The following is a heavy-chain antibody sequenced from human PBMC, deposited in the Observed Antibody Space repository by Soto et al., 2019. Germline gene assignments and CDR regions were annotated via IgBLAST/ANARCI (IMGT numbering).Heavy chain of an antibody. CDR3: ASGYCSGGSCYKKRYYFDY. V-gene: IGHV4-34*01. D-gene: IGHD2-15*01. CDR2: INHSGST. CDR1: GGSFSGYY. J-gene: IGHJ4*02. Sequence: SETLSLTCAVYGGSFSGYYWSWIRQPPGKGLEWIGEINHSGSTNYNPSLKSRVTISVDTSKNQFSLKLSSVTAADTAVYYCASGYCSGGSCYKKRYYFDYWGQGTLVTVSS.